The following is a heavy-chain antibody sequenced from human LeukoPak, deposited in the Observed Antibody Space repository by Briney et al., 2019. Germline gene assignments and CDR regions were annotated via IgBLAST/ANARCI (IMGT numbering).Heavy chain of an antibody. Sequence: GGSLRISCAASGFTFSSYGMSWVRQAPGKGLEWVSSISGSGGNTYYADSVKGRFTISRDNSKNTLFLHMNSLRAEDTAVYYCAKALGGYHFDYWGQGTLVTVSS. D-gene: IGHD3-16*01. J-gene: IGHJ4*02. V-gene: IGHV3-23*01. CDR1: GFTFSSYG. CDR2: ISGSGGNT. CDR3: AKALGGYHFDY.